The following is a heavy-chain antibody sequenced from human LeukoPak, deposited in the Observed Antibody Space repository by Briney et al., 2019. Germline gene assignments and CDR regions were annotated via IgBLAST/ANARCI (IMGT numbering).Heavy chain of an antibody. J-gene: IGHJ5*02. CDR2: TYSGGST. CDR1: GFTVSGHY. CDR3: AVWLTP. D-gene: IGHD5-24*01. Sequence: GGSLRLSCAASGFTVSGHYMTWVRQAPGKGLEWVSVTYSGGSTSYADSVKGRFTISRDNSKNTLYLQMNSLRAEDTAAYYCAVWLTPWGQGTLVTVSS. V-gene: IGHV3-53*01.